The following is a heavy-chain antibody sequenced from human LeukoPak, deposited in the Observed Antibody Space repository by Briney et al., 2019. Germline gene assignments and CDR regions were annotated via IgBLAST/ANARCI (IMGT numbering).Heavy chain of an antibody. D-gene: IGHD4-23*01. CDR1: GGSISSYY. V-gene: IGHV4-59*08. CDR2: IYYSGST. CDR3: ARFTVVTGAYYYGMDV. Sequence: SETLSLTCTVSGGSISSYYWSWIRQPPGKGLEWIGYIYYSGSTNYNPSLKSRVTISVDTSKNQFSLKLSSVTAADTAVYYCARFTVVTGAYYYGMDVWGQGTTVTVSS. J-gene: IGHJ6*02.